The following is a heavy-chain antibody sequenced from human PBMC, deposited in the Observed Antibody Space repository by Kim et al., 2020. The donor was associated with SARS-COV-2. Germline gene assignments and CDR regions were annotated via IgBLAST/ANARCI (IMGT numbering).Heavy chain of an antibody. D-gene: IGHD5-18*01. CDR3: ARDTLMVTKWFDP. V-gene: IGHV1-2*02. Sequence: ASVKVSCKTSGYSFTDYYIHWVRQAPGQGLQWMGWINPNNGDTNYAQNFQGRVTMTRDTTISTAYMELSSLTSDDTAVYFCARDTLMVTKWFDPWGQGTLVTFSS. CDR1: GYSFTDYY. CDR2: INPNNGDT. J-gene: IGHJ5*02.